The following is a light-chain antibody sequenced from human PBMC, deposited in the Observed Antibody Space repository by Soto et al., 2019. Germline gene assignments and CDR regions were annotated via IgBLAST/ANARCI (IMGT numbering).Light chain of an antibody. CDR2: GVS. V-gene: IGKV3-20*01. CDR1: QSVTSNY. Sequence: EVVMTQSPATLSVSPGERATLSCRAIQSVTSNYLAWYQQKPGQAPRLLIYGVSSRATDVPDRFSGSGSGTDFTLTISRLEPEDFAVYYCQQYGSSPPLTFGGGTKVDI. CDR3: QQYGSSPPLT. J-gene: IGKJ4*01.